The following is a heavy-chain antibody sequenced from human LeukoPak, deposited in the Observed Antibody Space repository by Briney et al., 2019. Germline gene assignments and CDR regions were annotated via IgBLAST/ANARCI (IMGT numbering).Heavy chain of an antibody. J-gene: IGHJ4*02. D-gene: IGHD2-21*02. CDR3: VREDTPATANY. CDR1: GFNFANHA. V-gene: IGHV3-23*01. CDR2: ISGGGDIT. Sequence: GGSLRLSCAASGFNFANHAMSWVRQTPGKGLEWVSAISGGGDITYYADSVTGRFTISRDNSKDTLFLQMYSLRPGDTAVYYCVREDTPATANYWGQGTLVTISS.